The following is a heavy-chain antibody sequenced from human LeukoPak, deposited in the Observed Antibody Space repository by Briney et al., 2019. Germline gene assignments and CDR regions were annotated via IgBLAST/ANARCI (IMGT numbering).Heavy chain of an antibody. CDR2: IYHSGNT. CDR3: ARGAYYYDY. Sequence: SETLSLTCTVSGFSISSGYYWGWIRQPPGKGLEWIGSIYHSGNTYYNPSLKSRVTISVDTAKNQFSLKLSSVTAADAAVYSCARGAYYYDYWGQGTRVTVSS. V-gene: IGHV4-38-2*02. J-gene: IGHJ4*02. CDR1: GFSISSGYY.